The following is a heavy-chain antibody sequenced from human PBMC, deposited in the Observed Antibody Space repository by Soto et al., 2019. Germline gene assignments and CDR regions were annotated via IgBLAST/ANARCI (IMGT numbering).Heavy chain of an antibody. Sequence: PETLSLRCTVSGGSPSSSSYYGGWIRQPPGKGLEWIGSIYYSGSTYYNPSLKSRVTISVDTSKNQFSLKLSSVTAADTAIYYCARQWRVYNSGWHAANFNYYGIDALGPWSTVT. J-gene: IGHJ6*02. CDR2: IYYSGST. CDR3: ARQWRVYNSGWHAANFNYYGIDA. D-gene: IGHD6-19*01. CDR1: GGSPSSSSYY. V-gene: IGHV4-39*01.